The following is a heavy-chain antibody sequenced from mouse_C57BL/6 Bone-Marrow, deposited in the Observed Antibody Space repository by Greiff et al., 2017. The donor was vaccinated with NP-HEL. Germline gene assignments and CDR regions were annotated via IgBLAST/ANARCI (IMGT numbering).Heavy chain of an antibody. CDR2: INPSGGFT. V-gene: IGHV1-7*01. CDR1: GYTFTSYW. D-gene: IGHD4-1*02. J-gene: IGHJ4*01. CDR3: GRYRASTETRAMDY. Sequence: VQLQQSGAELAKPGASVKLSCKASGYTFTSYWMHWVKQRPGQGLEWIGYINPSGGFTKYNQKFKSKATLTADKSSSTAYMQLRSLTYEDSAVYYWGRYRASTETRAMDYWGQGTPVTVSA.